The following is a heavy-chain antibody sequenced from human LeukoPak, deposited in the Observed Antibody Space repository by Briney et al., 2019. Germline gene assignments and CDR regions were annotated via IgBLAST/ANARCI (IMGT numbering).Heavy chain of an antibody. J-gene: IGHJ4*02. Sequence: GGSLRLSCAASGFTVSKNYMSWDRQAPGKGLECVSLIYSGGATYYADSVKGRFTISRDNAKNTLYLQMNSLRAEDTAVYYCARDRYPAAREFDSWGLGTLVTVSS. V-gene: IGHV3-53*01. CDR2: IYSGGAT. CDR3: ARDRYPAAREFDS. D-gene: IGHD2-2*01. CDR1: GFTVSKNY.